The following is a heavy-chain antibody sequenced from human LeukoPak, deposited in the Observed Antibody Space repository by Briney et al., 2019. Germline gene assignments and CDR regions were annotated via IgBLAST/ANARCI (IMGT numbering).Heavy chain of an antibody. CDR3: ARGQGALWFGELS. Sequence: PGGSLRLSCAASGFTVSSNYMSWVRQAPGKGLEWVSVIYSGGSTYYADSVKGRFTISRDNSKNTLYLQMNSLRAEDTAVYYCARGQGALWFGELSWGQGTLVTVSS. J-gene: IGHJ4*02. CDR2: IYSGGST. CDR1: GFTVSSNY. V-gene: IGHV3-53*01. D-gene: IGHD3-10*01.